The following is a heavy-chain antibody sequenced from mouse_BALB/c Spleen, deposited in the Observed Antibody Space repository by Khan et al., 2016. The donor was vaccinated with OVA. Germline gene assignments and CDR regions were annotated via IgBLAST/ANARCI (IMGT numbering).Heavy chain of an antibody. CDR2: IWGDGST. Sequence: VELVESGPGLVAPSESLSITCTVSGFSLNSYGVNWVRQPPGKGLEWLGVIWGDGSTNYHSGIKSRLTINKDNSKSQVFLKLNSLQTYDTATYDCAKFTPDYYSLDYWGQGTSVTVSS. CDR3: AKFTPDYYSLDY. V-gene: IGHV2-3*01. CDR1: GFSLNSYG. D-gene: IGHD1-1*01. J-gene: IGHJ4*01.